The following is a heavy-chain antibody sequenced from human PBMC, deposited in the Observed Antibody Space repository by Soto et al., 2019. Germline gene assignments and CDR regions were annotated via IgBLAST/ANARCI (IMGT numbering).Heavy chain of an antibody. D-gene: IGHD5-12*01. CDR1: VFTFSNYA. CDR2: LSGNGGSA. CDR3: VKGPRGYVGYGFDY. Sequence: PGGSLRLSCSTSVFTFSNYAIHWVRQAPGKGLEYVSALSGNGGSAYYADSVKGRFTISRDNSKNTLYLQMSSLRPEDTAVYYCVKGPRGYVGYGFDYWGQGTLVTVSS. V-gene: IGHV3-64D*06. J-gene: IGHJ4*02.